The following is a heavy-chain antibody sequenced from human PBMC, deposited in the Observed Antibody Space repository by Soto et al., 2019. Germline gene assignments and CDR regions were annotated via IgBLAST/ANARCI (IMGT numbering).Heavy chain of an antibody. J-gene: IGHJ6*02. CDR3: AMXXXXXXPXXQXV. V-gene: IGHV1-18*01. Sequence: QVQLVQSGDEVRKPGSSVKVSCKASGYIFVNYGIAWVRQAPGQGLEWMGWISPYSGNTHYASKVQGRLTMTTDTSTSTAYMXXGXXXSDXXXVYXXAMXXXXXXPXXQXVWGQGTTVTVSS. CDR1: GYIFVNYG. CDR2: ISPYSGNT.